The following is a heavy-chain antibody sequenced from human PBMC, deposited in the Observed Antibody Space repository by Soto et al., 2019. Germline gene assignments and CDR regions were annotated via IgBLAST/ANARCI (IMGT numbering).Heavy chain of an antibody. J-gene: IGHJ4*02. CDR2: IRGSGGST. D-gene: IGHD6-6*01. V-gene: IGHV3-23*01. CDR1: GLTFSNHW. Sequence: GGPQSLSCVVSGLTFSNHWMGWVRQAPGKGLEWVSAIRGSGGSTYYADSVKGRFTISRDNSKNTLYLQMNSLRAEDTAVYYCAKAPVIAARPNYFDYWGQGPLVTVSS. CDR3: AKAPVIAARPNYFDY.